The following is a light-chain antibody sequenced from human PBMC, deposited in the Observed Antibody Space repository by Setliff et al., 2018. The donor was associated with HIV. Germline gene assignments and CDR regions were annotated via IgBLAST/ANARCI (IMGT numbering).Light chain of an antibody. CDR2: DVI. J-gene: IGLJ1*01. Sequence: QSALAQPASVSGSPGQSITISCTGISSDVGGYYPVSWYQQHPGKAPKLMIYDVINRPSGVSNLFSGSRSGNTASLTISGLQVEAEADYYCSSYTTSSTLYVFGPGTKVTVL. V-gene: IGLV2-14*03. CDR1: SSDVGGYYP. CDR3: SSYTTSSTLYV.